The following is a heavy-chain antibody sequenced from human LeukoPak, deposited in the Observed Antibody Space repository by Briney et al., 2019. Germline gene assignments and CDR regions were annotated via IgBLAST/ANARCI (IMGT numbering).Heavy chain of an antibody. Sequence: SVKVSCKASGGTFSSYAISWVRQAPGQGLEWIGGIIPIFGTANYAQKFQGRVTITTDESTSTTYMELSSLRSEDTAVYYCARGLNCSSTSCYQGSWFDPWGQGTLVTVSS. CDR2: IIPIFGTA. V-gene: IGHV1-69*05. CDR1: GGTFSSYA. J-gene: IGHJ5*02. D-gene: IGHD2-2*01. CDR3: ARGLNCSSTSCYQGSWFDP.